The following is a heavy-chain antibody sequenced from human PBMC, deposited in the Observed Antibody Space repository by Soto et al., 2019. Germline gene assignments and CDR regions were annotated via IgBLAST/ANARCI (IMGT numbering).Heavy chain of an antibody. J-gene: IGHJ4*02. CDR3: ARDDEGGSDCDLGY. Sequence: QVQLVESGGGVVQPGRSLRLSCAVSGFTLSSHAMHWVRQAPGKGLEWVTLISSDGSNKYYADSVKGRFTTSRDNSKNTMYLQMNSLRVEATAVYYCARDDEGGSDCDLGYWGQGALVTVSS. V-gene: IGHV3-30-3*01. CDR2: ISSDGSNK. CDR1: GFTLSSHA. D-gene: IGHD1-26*01.